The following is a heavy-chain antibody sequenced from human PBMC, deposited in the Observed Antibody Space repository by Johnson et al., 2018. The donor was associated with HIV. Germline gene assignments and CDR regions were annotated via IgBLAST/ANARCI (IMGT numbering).Heavy chain of an antibody. J-gene: IGHJ3*02. CDR1: GFTFSSYG. D-gene: IGHD1-26*01. V-gene: IGHV3-30*19. CDR3: ARPIARGASNI. CDR2: ISYDGNNT. Sequence: QMQLVESGGGVVQPGRSLRLSCAASGFTFSSYGIHWVRQAPGKGLEWVAVISYDGNNTYNADSVRGRFTISRDNAKNLLYLQMNSLRAEDTAVYYCARPIARGASNIWGQGTMVTVSS.